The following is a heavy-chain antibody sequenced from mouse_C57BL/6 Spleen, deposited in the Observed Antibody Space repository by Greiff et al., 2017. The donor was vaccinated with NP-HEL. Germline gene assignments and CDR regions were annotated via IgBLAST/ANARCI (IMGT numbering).Heavy chain of an antibody. Sequence: QVQLQQPGAELVMPGASVKLSCKASGYTFTSYWMHWVKQRPGQGLEWIGNINPSNGGTNYNEKFKSKATLTVDKSSSTAYMQLSSLTSEDSAVYYCASQEEYDYDGAWFAYWGQGTLVTVSA. J-gene: IGHJ3*01. CDR2: INPSNGGT. CDR3: ASQEEYDYDGAWFAY. V-gene: IGHV1-53*01. CDR1: GYTFTSYW. D-gene: IGHD2-4*01.